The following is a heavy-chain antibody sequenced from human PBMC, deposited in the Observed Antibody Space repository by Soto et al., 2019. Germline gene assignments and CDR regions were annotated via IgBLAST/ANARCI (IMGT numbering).Heavy chain of an antibody. D-gene: IGHD6-13*01. CDR2: IIPIFGTA. Sequence: QVQLVQSGAEVKKPGASVKVSCTASGGSFSSYSISWVRQAPGQGLEWMGGIIPIFGTANYAQKFQGRVTITADESTSTAYMELSSLRSEDTAVYYCARDVIAAAGTAGWGQGPLVTVAS. J-gene: IGHJ4*02. CDR1: GGSFSSYS. V-gene: IGHV1-69*12. CDR3: ARDVIAAAGTAG.